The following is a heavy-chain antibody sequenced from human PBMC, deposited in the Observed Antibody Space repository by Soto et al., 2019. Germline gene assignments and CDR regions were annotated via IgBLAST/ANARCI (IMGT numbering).Heavy chain of an antibody. Sequence: QVQLVESGGGVVQPGRSLRLSCAASGFTFSSYAMHWVRQAPGKGLEWVAVIAYDGSNKYYADSVEGRLTISRDNSKNTTYLQMNSLRAEDTAVYYRARGSSWYGYWGQGTLVTVSS. V-gene: IGHV3-30-3*01. CDR3: ARGSSWYGY. CDR2: IAYDGSNK. CDR1: GFTFSSYA. J-gene: IGHJ4*02. D-gene: IGHD6-13*01.